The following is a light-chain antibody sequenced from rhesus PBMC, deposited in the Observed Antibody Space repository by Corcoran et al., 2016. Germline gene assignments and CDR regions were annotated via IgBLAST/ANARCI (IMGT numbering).Light chain of an antibody. CDR1: QSVGSY. CDR3: QQSSNLWT. CDR2: GAS. J-gene: IGKJ1*01. V-gene: IGKV3-24*04. Sequence: ETVVTQSPATLSLSPGERATLSCRASQSVGSYLAWYQQKPGQAPRLLIYGASRRATGIPDRFSGSGSWADFTLTIISLEPEDVGVYYCQQSSNLWTFGQGTKVEIK.